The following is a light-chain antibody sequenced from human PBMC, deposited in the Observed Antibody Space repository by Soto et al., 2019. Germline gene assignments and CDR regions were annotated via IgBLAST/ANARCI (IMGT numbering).Light chain of an antibody. CDR3: AAWDDSLNGVV. Sequence: QSVLTQPPSVSEAPRQRVTISCSGSSSNIGNNAVNWYQQLPGKAPKLLIYYDDLLPSWVSDRFSGSKSGTSASLAISGLQSEDEADYYCAAWDDSLNGVVFGTGTKGTVL. CDR2: YDD. J-gene: IGLJ1*01. V-gene: IGLV1-36*01. CDR1: SSNIGNNA.